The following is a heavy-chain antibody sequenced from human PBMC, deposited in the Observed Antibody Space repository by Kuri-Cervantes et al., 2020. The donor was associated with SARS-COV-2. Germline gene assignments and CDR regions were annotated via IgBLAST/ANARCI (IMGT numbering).Heavy chain of an antibody. J-gene: IGHJ5*02. CDR3: ARHERTVGFGDYIRWLDP. Sequence: GSLRPSVAVYGGPFRGYYWSWIRQPPGKGLGWIGEINHSGSTNYNPTLKSRFTFSVDTSNNHFSLKLTSVTAADRAVYYCARHERTVGFGDYIRWLDPWGQGTLVTVSS. D-gene: IGHD4-17*01. CDR2: INHSGST. CDR1: GGPFRGYY. V-gene: IGHV4-34*01.